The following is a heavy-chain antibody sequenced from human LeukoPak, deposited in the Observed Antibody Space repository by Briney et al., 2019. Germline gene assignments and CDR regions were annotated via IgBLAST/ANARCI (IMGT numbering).Heavy chain of an antibody. D-gene: IGHD5-18*01. V-gene: IGHV3-48*02. CDR3: ARDYSYAFDI. J-gene: IGHJ3*02. CDR1: GFTFSTYS. CDR2: MSSISSTI. Sequence: PGGSLRLSCAASGFTFSTYSMNWVRQAPGKGLEWISYMSSISSTIAYADSVKGRFTISADNAKNSLYLQMNSLRDEDTAAYYCARDYSYAFDIWGQGTLVTVSS.